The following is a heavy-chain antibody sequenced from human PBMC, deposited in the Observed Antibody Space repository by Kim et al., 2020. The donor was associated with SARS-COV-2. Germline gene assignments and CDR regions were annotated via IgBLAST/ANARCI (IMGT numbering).Heavy chain of an antibody. J-gene: IGHJ6*02. V-gene: IGHV4-34*01. D-gene: IGHD3-10*01. CDR2: INHSGST. CDR3: ARCGGGVRGVQVGYYYYGMAV. Sequence: SETLSLTCAVYGGSFSGYYWSWIRQPPGKGLEWIGEINHSGSTNYNPSLKSRVTISVDTSKNQFSLKLSSVTAADTAVYYCARCGGGVRGVQVGYYYYGMAVWGQGTTVTVSS. CDR1: GGSFSGYY.